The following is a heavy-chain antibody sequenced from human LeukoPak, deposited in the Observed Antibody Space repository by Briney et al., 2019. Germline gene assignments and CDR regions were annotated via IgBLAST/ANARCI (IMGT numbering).Heavy chain of an antibody. V-gene: IGHV3-74*01. J-gene: IGHJ3*01. CDR3: VVVVEPPDSDGFDV. CDR2: INADGSTA. CDR1: GFTLGNSW. D-gene: IGHD1-14*01. Sequence: GGSLRLSCAASGFTLGNSWVHWVRQAPGKGLVWVSLINADGSTATYADSVKGRFTISRDNARNTLSLQMNSLTIEDTAVYYCVVVVEPPDSDGFDVWGQGTMITVSS.